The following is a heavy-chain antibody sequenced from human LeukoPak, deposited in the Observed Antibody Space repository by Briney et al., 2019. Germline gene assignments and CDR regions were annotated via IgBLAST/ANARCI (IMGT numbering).Heavy chain of an antibody. D-gene: IGHD3-10*01. CDR3: ARDRSTYDSGSYRAFDT. J-gene: IGHJ3*02. CDR2: IDYSGST. CDR1: GGSISSHY. V-gene: IGHV4-59*11. Sequence: SETLSLTCTVSGGSISSHYWTWIRQSPEKGLEWIGYIDYSGSTNYNPSLKSRVTISVDTSKNQFSLKLTSVTAADTAMYYCARDRSTYDSGSYRAFDTWGQGTMVTASS.